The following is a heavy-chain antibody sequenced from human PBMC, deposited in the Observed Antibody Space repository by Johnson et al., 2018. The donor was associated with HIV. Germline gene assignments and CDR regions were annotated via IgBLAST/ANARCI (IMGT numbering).Heavy chain of an antibody. V-gene: IGHV3-64*01. D-gene: IGHD1-26*01. CDR3: ARCGELRAFDI. CDR1: GFTFSSYD. J-gene: IGHJ3*02. Sequence: VQLMESGGGVVQPGGSLRFSCVASGFTFSSYDMHWVRQAPGKGLEYVSAIRSNGGSTYYANSVKGRFTISRDNSKNTLYLQMGSLRAEDMAVYYCARCGELRAFDIWGQGTMVTVSS. CDR2: IRSNGGST.